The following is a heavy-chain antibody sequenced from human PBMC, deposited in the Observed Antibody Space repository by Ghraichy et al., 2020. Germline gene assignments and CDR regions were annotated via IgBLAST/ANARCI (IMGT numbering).Heavy chain of an antibody. D-gene: IGHD3-22*01. J-gene: IGHJ4*02. CDR1: GFTFSSYA. CDR3: VKDPNSSAYYPNYFDY. V-gene: IGHV3-23*01. CDR2: ISGGGST. Sequence: GGSLRLSCTASGFTFSSYAMSWVRQAPGKGLEWVSAISGGGSTYYADSVKGQFTISRDNSKDTLYLQMYSLRAEDTAVYYCVKDPNSSAYYPNYFDYWGQGTLVTVSS.